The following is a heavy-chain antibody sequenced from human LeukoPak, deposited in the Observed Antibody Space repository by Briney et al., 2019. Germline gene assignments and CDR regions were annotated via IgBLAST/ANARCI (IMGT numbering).Heavy chain of an antibody. J-gene: IGHJ3*02. CDR2: ISAFNGNT. Sequence: ASVKVSCMASGYTFTSSGISWVRQAPGQGLEWMGWISAFNGNTNYAQKLQGRVTMTTDTSTTTAYMELRSLRSDDTAVYYCARATNWNYAFDIWGQGTMVTVSS. CDR1: GYTFTSSG. D-gene: IGHD1-7*01. V-gene: IGHV1-18*01. CDR3: ARATNWNYAFDI.